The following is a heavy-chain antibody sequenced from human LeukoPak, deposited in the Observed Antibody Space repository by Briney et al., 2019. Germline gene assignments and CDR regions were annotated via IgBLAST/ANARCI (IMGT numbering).Heavy chain of an antibody. CDR2: IYYSGST. V-gene: IGHV4-39*02. CDR1: GGSISSISSNNYH. CDR3: AREMGVVTAHGIDV. D-gene: IGHD4-23*01. J-gene: IGHJ6*02. Sequence: SETLSLTCIVSGGSISSISSNNYHWGWIRQPPGKGLEWIGSIYYSGSTYYNPSLKSRVTISVDTTKNQFSLKLSSVTAADTALYYCAREMGVVTAHGIDVWGQGTTVTVSS.